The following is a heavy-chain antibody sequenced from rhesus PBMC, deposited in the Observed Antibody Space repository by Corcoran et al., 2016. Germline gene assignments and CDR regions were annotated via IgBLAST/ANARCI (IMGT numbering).Heavy chain of an antibody. CDR2: ITYSGST. CDR1: GYSISGSY. J-gene: IGHJ4*01. V-gene: IGHV4-122*02. CDR3: ARLVMTYYFDY. D-gene: IGHD1-32*01. Sequence: QVQLQESGPGLVKPSETLSLTCAVSGYSISGSYWRWLPQAPGKGLEWIGYITYSGSTSYNPSLKSRVTISRDTSKNQFSLKLSSVTAADTAVYYCARLVMTYYFDYWGQGVLVTVSS.